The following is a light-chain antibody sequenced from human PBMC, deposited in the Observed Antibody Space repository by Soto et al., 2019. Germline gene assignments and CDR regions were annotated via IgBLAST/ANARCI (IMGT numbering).Light chain of an antibody. V-gene: IGKV3-15*01. Sequence: EIVMTQSPATLSVSPGERATLSCRASQSVSTNLAWYQQKPGQSPRLLIYGASTRATGIPARFSGSGSETEFTLTISSLQSEDFAVYYCQQYTNWPPYTFGQGINLEIK. J-gene: IGKJ2*01. CDR1: QSVSTN. CDR2: GAS. CDR3: QQYTNWPPYT.